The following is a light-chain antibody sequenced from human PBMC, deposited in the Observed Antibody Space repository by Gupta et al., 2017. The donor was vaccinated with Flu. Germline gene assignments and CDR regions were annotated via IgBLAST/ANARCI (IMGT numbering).Light chain of an antibody. CDR1: QNIDNY. V-gene: IGKV1-39*01. J-gene: IGKJ2*01. Sequence: DIQMTQSPSSLSASVGDRVTITCRASQNIDNYLNWYQHQPGKAPKLLIYAASNLQSGVPSRFSGSGSGTDFTLTISSLQPEDFATYYCQQTYSAPPYNFGQGTQLEFK. CDR3: QQTYSAPPYN. CDR2: AAS.